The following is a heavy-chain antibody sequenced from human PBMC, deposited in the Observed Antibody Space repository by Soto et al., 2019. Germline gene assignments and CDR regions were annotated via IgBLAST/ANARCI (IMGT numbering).Heavy chain of an antibody. J-gene: IGHJ4*02. Sequence: GESLKISCKASGYSFTTYWIGWVRQMPGKGLEWMGIIYPGDSDTRYSPSFQGQVTISADKSITTAYLQWSSLKASDTAVYYCARLGGSGSYYRRYFDYWGQGTPVTVSS. CDR3: ARLGGSGSYYRRYFDY. V-gene: IGHV5-51*01. D-gene: IGHD3-10*01. CDR1: GYSFTTYW. CDR2: IYPGDSDT.